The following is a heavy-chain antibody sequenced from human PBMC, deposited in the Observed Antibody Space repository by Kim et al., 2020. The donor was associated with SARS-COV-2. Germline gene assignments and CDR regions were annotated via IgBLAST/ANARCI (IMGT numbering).Heavy chain of an antibody. CDR2: T. CDR3: AKAVGRKYFDY. Sequence: TNYAASVKGRFTISRDNSKNTLYLQMNSLRAEDTAIYYCAKAVGRKYFDYWGQGTLVTVSS. J-gene: IGHJ4*02. D-gene: IGHD1-26*01. V-gene: IGHV3-23*01.